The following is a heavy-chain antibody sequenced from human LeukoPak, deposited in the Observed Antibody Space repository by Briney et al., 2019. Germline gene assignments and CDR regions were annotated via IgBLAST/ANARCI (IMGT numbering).Heavy chain of an antibody. CDR1: GYSFTSYW. D-gene: IGHD2-2*02. Sequence: PGESLKISCKGSGYSFTSYWIGWVRQMPGKGLEWMGIIYPGDSDTRYSPSFQGQVTISVDKSISTAYLQWSSLKASDTAMYYCARPYCSSTSCYNRFDYWGQGTLVTVSS. CDR2: IYPGDSDT. CDR3: ARPYCSSTSCYNRFDY. J-gene: IGHJ4*02. V-gene: IGHV5-51*01.